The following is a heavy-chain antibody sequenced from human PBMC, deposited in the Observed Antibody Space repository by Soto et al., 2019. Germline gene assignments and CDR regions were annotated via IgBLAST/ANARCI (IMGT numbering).Heavy chain of an antibody. CDR3: ARLNYYGSGSYQDYFYSFALDV. D-gene: IGHD3-10*01. CDR1: GYTFSIYG. Sequence: ASVKVSCKTSGYTFSIYGINWVRQAPGQGLEWMGWMNPNSGDTGSGQKFLGRLTLTSYSSIRTVYMELSILSSEDTAVYYFARLNYYGSGSYQDYFYSFALDVWGQGTTVTVS. J-gene: IGHJ6*02. V-gene: IGHV1-8*01. CDR2: MNPNSGDT.